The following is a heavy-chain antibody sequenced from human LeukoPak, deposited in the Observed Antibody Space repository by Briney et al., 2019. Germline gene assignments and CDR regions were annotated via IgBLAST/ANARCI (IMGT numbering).Heavy chain of an antibody. CDR1: GGSISTSSYY. D-gene: IGHD3-22*01. V-gene: IGHV4-39*07. J-gene: IGHJ6*03. CDR3: ARDTLYDSSGSYMDV. Sequence: SETLSLTCTVSGGSISTSSYYWGWIRQPPGKGLECIGNIYYSGSTYYNPSLKSRVTISVDTSKNQFSLKLSSVAAADTAVYYCARDTLYDSSGSYMDVWGKGTTVTISS. CDR2: IYYSGST.